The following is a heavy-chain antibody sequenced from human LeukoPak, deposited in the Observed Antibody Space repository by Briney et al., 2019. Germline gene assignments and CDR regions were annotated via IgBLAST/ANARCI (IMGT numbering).Heavy chain of an antibody. CDR1: GGSISSYY. CDR2: IYYSGST. Sequence: SETLSLTCTVSGGSISSYYWSWIRQPPGKGLEWIGYIYYSGSTNYNPSLKSRVTISVDTSKNQFSLKLSSVTAADTAVYYCARERDYCSSTTCLNWFDPWGQGTLVTVSS. J-gene: IGHJ5*02. CDR3: ARERDYCSSTTCLNWFDP. D-gene: IGHD2-2*01. V-gene: IGHV4-59*01.